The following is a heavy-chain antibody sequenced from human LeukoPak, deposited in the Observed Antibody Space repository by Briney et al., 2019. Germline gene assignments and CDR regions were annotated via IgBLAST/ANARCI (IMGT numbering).Heavy chain of an antibody. J-gene: IGHJ3*02. CDR3: ARHRSGGSQDDAFDI. Sequence: GGSLRLSCAASGFTFSSYLMSWVRQAPGKGLEWVADIKQDGSEKYYVDSVKGRFTISSQNAKNSLFLQMNSLRAEDTAVYYCARHRSGGSQDDAFDIWGQGTMVTVSS. D-gene: IGHD2-15*01. V-gene: IGHV3-7*01. CDR1: GFTFSSYL. CDR2: IKQDGSEK.